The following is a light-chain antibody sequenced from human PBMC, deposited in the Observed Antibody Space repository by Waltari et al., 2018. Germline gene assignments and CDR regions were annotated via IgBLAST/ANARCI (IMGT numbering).Light chain of an antibody. Sequence: QSVLTQPPPASGTPGQRVTISCSGSNSNIGSNTVNWYQHFPGTAPKLLIYRNSQRPSGVPDRFSGSKSGTSASLAISGLQSEDDADYYCAAWDDSLTGSWVFGGGTKLTV. CDR2: RNS. CDR3: AAWDDSLTGSWV. V-gene: IGLV1-44*01. J-gene: IGLJ3*02. CDR1: NSNIGSNT.